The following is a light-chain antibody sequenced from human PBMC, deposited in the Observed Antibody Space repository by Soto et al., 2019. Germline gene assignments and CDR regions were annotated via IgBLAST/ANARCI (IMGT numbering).Light chain of an antibody. J-gene: IGKJ4*01. CDR3: QQFNNYPLT. V-gene: IGKV1D-13*01. Sequence: ALQLTQSPSSLCASVGDRVTITCRASQGISSALAWYQQKPGKPPKLLIYDASNLETGVPSRFSGSGSGTDFSLTISGLQPEEFATYYCQQFNNYPLTVGRGTKVDIK. CDR1: QGISSA. CDR2: DAS.